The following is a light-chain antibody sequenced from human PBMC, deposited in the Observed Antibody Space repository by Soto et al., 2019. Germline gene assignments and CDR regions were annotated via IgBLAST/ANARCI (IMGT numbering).Light chain of an antibody. CDR2: EVI. CDR3: SSYTSDSTYV. CDR1: SSDVGGYGH. Sequence: QSVLTQPASVSGSPGQSITTSCSGTSSDVGGYGHVSWYQQHPGKAPKLIIYEVINRPSGVSNRFSGSKSGNTASLTISGLQAEDEADYFCSSYTSDSTYVFGTGTKVTVL. V-gene: IGLV2-14*01. J-gene: IGLJ1*01.